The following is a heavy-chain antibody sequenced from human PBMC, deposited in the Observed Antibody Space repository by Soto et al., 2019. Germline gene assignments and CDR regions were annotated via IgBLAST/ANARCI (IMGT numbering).Heavy chain of an antibody. CDR2: ISSSGGTI. D-gene: IGHD3-10*01. CDR1: GFTFSSHE. CDR3: ARGAGSYPIRMDV. Sequence: PGGSLRLSCAASGFTFSSHEMKWVRQAPGKGLEWVSYISSSGGTIYYADSVKGRFTISRDNAKNSLYLQMKSLRAEDTAVYYCARGAGSYPIRMDVWGQGTTVTVSS. J-gene: IGHJ6*02. V-gene: IGHV3-48*03.